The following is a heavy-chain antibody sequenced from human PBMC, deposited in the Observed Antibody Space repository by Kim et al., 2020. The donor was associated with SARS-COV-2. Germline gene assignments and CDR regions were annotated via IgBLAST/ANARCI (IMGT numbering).Heavy chain of an antibody. D-gene: IGHD3-22*01. V-gene: IGHV1-69*13. CDR1: GGTFSSYA. CDR3: AREGDYYDTPYYFDY. J-gene: IGHJ4*02. CDR2: IIPIFGTA. Sequence: SVKVSCKASGGTFSSYAISWVRQAPGQGLEWMGGIIPIFGTANYAQKFQGRVTITADESTSTAYMELSSLRSEDTAVYYCAREGDYYDTPYYFDYWGQGTLVTVSS.